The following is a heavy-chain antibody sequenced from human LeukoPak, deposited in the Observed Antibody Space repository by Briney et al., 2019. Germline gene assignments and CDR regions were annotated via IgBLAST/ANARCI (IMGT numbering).Heavy chain of an antibody. CDR2: IASAGDT. D-gene: IGHD2-21*01. Sequence: GGSLRLSCAASGFTFSDFDMHWVRRATGRGLEWVSSIASAGDTYYVASVRGRFTISRENAKSSLYLQMNSLRAGDTAVYYCVRGGHIGFDYWGRGTLVTVS. CDR3: VRGGHIGFDY. CDR1: GFTFSDFD. V-gene: IGHV3-13*04. J-gene: IGHJ4*02.